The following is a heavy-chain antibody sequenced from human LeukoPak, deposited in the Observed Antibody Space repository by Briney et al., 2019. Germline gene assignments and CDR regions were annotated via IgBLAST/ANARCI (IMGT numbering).Heavy chain of an antibody. J-gene: IGHJ2*01. V-gene: IGHV3-23*01. CDR2: ITGSGETT. CDR3: AKGGGSYWYFDL. Sequence: AGSLRLSCSASGFTFTSYGMSWIRQAPGKGLEWVADITGSGETTHYPDSVKGRFSISRDNSKNALSLQMTSLRAGDAAVYYCAKGGGSYWYFDLWGRGTVVTVSS. CDR1: GFTFTSYG.